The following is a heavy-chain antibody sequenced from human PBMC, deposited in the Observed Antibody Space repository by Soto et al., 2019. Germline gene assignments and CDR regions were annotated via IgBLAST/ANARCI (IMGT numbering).Heavy chain of an antibody. J-gene: IGHJ4*02. CDR2: VSIGGST. D-gene: IGHD2-15*01. Sequence: XVSLRLSCAASGFTFSSYAMGGVRQGPGKGLEWVAVVSIGGSTHYADSVRGRFTISRDNSKNTLPLQMNSLTAEDTAVYFCAKRRGAGGHFDYWGQGALVTVSS. CDR1: GFTFSSYA. CDR3: AKRRGAGGHFDY. V-gene: IGHV3-23*01.